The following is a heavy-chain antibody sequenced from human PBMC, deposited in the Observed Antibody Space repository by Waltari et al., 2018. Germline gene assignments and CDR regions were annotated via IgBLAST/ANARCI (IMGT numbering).Heavy chain of an antibody. CDR2: IYYSGST. V-gene: IGHV4-39*07. J-gene: IGHJ5*02. Sequence: QLQLQESGPGLVKPSETLSLTCTVSGDSISSSSYYWGWIRQPPGKGLEWIGSIYYSGSTYYNPSLKSRVTISVDTSKNQFSLKLSSVTAADTAVYYCARDQLWFRETAPNWFDPWGQGTLVTVSS. CDR3: ARDQLWFRETAPNWFDP. CDR1: GDSISSSSYY. D-gene: IGHD3-10*01.